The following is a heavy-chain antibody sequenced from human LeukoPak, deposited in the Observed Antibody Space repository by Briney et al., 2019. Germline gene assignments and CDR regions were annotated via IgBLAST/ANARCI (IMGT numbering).Heavy chain of an antibody. CDR3: AKDPTGYYYDSSGYLLPDD. J-gene: IGHJ4*02. D-gene: IGHD3-22*01. CDR1: GFTFSSYG. CDR2: IRYGSNK. V-gene: IGHV3-30*02. Sequence: GGSLRLSCAASGFTFSSYGMHWVRQAPGKGLEWVAFIRYGSNKYYADSVKGRFTISRDNSKNTLYLQMNSLRAEDTAVYYCAKDPTGYYYDSSGYLLPDDWGQGTLVTVSS.